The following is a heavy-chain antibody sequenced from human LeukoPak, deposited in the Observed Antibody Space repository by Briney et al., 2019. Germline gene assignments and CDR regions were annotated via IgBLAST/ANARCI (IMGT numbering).Heavy chain of an antibody. D-gene: IGHD3-10*01. CDR1: GFTFSSYG. J-gene: IGHJ4*02. Sequence: GGSLRLSCAASGFTFSSYGMNWVRQAPGKGLEWVSYISSSGSTIYYADSVKGRFTISRDNAKNSLYLQMNSLRAEDTAVYYCARDEGFGELFFDYWGQGTLVTVSS. CDR3: ARDEGFGELFFDY. V-gene: IGHV3-48*03. CDR2: ISSSGSTI.